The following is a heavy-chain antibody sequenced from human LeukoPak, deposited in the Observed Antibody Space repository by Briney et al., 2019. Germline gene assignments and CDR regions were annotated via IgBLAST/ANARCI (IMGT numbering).Heavy chain of an antibody. Sequence: GGSLRLSCAASGFTFSNYALHWVRQAPGKGLEHVSLISSNGGSTYYANSVKGRFTISRDNSKNTLYLHMGSLRAEDMAVYYCARARGDYIVNYWGQGTLVTVSS. CDR3: ARARGDYIVNY. CDR2: ISSNGGST. D-gene: IGHD4-17*01. CDR1: GFTFSNYA. V-gene: IGHV3-64*01. J-gene: IGHJ4*02.